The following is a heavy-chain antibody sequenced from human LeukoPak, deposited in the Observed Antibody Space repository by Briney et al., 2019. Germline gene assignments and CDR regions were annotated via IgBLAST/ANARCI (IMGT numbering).Heavy chain of an antibody. CDR1: GFTFSSYA. J-gene: IGHJ4*02. V-gene: IGHV3-30-3*01. CDR3: ARDHVELTGTTFAPSDY. D-gene: IGHD1-7*01. Sequence: PGGSLRLSCAASGFTFSSYAMPWVRQAPGKGLEWVAVISYDGSNKYYADSVKGRFTISRDNSKNTLYLQMNSLRAEDTAVYYCARDHVELTGTTFAPSDYWGQGTLVTVSS. CDR2: ISYDGSNK.